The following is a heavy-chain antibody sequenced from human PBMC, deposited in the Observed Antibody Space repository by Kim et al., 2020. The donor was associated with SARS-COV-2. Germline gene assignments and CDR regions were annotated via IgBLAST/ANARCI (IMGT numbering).Heavy chain of an antibody. J-gene: IGHJ4*02. CDR2: INPNSGGT. CDR3: ARSSVCGGYDYVWGNKVGDY. Sequence: ASVKVSCKASGYTFTGYYMHWVRQAPGQGLEWMGWINPNSGGTNYAQKFQGRVTMTRDTSISTAYMELSRLRSDDTAVYYCARSSVCGGYDYVWGNKVGDYSGQGTLVTVS. V-gene: IGHV1-2*02. CDR1: GYTFTGYY. D-gene: IGHD3-16*01.